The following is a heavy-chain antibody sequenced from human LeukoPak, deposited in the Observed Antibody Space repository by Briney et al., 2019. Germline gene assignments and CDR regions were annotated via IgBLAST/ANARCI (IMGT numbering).Heavy chain of an antibody. D-gene: IGHD1-14*01. Sequence: PGGSLTLSCAASGFTVITNDMTWVRQAPGKGLEWVSVLYSDGNTRYADSVQGRFTISRDNSKNTLYLEMNSLSSDDTAVYYCARGVEPLAANTLAYWGQGTLVTVSS. CDR1: GFTVITND. CDR2: LYSDGNT. J-gene: IGHJ4*02. CDR3: ARGVEPLAANTLAY. V-gene: IGHV3-53*01.